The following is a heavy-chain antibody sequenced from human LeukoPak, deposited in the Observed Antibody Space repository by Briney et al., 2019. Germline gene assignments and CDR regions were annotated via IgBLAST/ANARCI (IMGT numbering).Heavy chain of an antibody. D-gene: IGHD5-18*01. Sequence: VASVKVSCKASGCTFTGYYIHWVRQAPGQGLEWMGWINPNSGGTNYAQKFQGRVTMTRDTSISTGYMELSRLRSDDTAVYYCARGRGYSRGTFDYWGQGTLVTVSS. CDR2: INPNSGGT. CDR3: ARGRGYSRGTFDY. J-gene: IGHJ4*02. V-gene: IGHV1-2*02. CDR1: GCTFTGYY.